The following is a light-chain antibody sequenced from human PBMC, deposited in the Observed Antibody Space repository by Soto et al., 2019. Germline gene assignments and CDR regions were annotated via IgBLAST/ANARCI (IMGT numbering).Light chain of an antibody. CDR2: LGS. Sequence: IVMTQSPLSLPVTPGEPASISCRSSQSLLNSNGYTCLDWYLQKPGQSPQLLIYLGSNRASGVPDRFSGSGSGTDFTLKISRVEAEDVGVYYCMQALQTPLTFGGGTKVEIK. CDR3: MQALQTPLT. J-gene: IGKJ4*01. V-gene: IGKV2-28*01. CDR1: QSLLNSNGYTC.